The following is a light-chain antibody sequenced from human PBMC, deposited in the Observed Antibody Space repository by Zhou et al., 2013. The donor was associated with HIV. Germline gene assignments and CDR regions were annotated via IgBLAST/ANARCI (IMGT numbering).Light chain of an antibody. CDR2: DAS. J-gene: IGKJ1*01. CDR3: QQYASYSQT. V-gene: IGKV1-39*01. CDR1: QDISNY. Sequence: DIQMTQSPSTLSASVGDRVTITCQASQDISNYLNWYQHKPGKAPKLLIYDASSVQSGVPSRFTGSGSGTDFTLTISSLQPEDFATYYCQQYASYSQTFGQGTKVDIK.